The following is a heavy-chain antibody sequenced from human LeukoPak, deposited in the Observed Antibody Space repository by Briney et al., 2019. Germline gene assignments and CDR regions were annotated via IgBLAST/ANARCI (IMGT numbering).Heavy chain of an antibody. J-gene: IGHJ4*02. V-gene: IGHV3-30*03. CDR1: GFTFSSYG. D-gene: IGHD6-19*01. CDR3: ARDREQWLVRYYFDY. CDR2: ISYDGDTE. Sequence: GGSLRLSCAASGFTFSSYGMFWVRQAPGKGLEWVALISYDGDTEYYADSVKGRFTISRDNSKNTLYLQMNSLRAEDTAVYYCARDREQWLVRYYFDYWGQGTLVTVSS.